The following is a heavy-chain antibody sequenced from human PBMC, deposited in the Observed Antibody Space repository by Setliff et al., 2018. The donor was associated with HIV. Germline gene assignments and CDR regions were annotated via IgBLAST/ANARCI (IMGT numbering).Heavy chain of an antibody. D-gene: IGHD1-7*01. CDR3: ARGEHNWNSFGDAFDI. CDR1: GGSISSGSYY. J-gene: IGHJ3*02. Sequence: SETLSLTCTASGGSISSGSYYWSWIRQPAGKGLEWIGRIYTSGSTNYNPSLKSRVTISVDTSKNQFSLKLSSVTAADTAVYYCARGEHNWNSFGDAFDIWGQGTMVTVSS. CDR2: IYTSGST. V-gene: IGHV4-61*02.